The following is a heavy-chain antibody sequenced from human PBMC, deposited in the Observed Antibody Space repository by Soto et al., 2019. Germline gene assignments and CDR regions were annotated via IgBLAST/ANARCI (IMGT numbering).Heavy chain of an antibody. J-gene: IGHJ4*02. Sequence: QAQLVQFGAEVKKPGASVKVSCEASGYTFTGYYMHWVRQAPGQGREWMGWINPNSGDTKYGQKFRGRVTMTRDTSITTAYMELKMLTSDDTAIYYSARQLAYCGGDCFTEPVDYWGQGTLVTVSS. CDR2: INPNSGDT. CDR1: GYTFTGYY. CDR3: ARQLAYCGGDCFTEPVDY. V-gene: IGHV1-2*02. D-gene: IGHD2-21*02.